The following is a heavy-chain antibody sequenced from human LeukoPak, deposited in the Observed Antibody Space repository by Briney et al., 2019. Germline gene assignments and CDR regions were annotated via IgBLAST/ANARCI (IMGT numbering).Heavy chain of an antibody. D-gene: IGHD2-15*01. V-gene: IGHV3-30*02. Sequence: PGGSLRLSCTASGFTFGSYGMHWVRQAPGKGLEWVSFIRFDGSEKYYADSVRGRFTISRDNSKNTLSLQMNSLRAEDTALYYCAKDVYDCSGGSCPQYYYVMDVWGQGTTVTVSS. CDR2: IRFDGSEK. CDR1: GFTFGSYG. J-gene: IGHJ6*02. CDR3: AKDVYDCSGGSCPQYYYVMDV.